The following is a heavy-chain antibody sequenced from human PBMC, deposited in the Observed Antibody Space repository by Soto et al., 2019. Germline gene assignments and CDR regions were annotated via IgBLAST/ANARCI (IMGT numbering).Heavy chain of an antibody. D-gene: IGHD3-22*01. Sequence: GASVKVSCKASGGTFSSYAISWVRQAPGQGLEWMGGIIPIFGTANYAQKFQGRVTITADESTSTAYMELSSLRSEDTAVYYCARAGYYYDSSGYYPTLDYWGQGTLVTVSS. J-gene: IGHJ4*02. V-gene: IGHV1-69*13. CDR3: ARAGYYYDSSGYYPTLDY. CDR2: IIPIFGTA. CDR1: GGTFSSYA.